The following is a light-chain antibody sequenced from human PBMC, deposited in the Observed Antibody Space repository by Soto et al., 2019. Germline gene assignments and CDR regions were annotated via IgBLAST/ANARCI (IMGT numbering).Light chain of an antibody. CDR1: QSVGGNY. CDR3: QQYGSSLRT. V-gene: IGKV3-20*01. CDR2: AAS. J-gene: IGKJ2*01. Sequence: EIVLTQSPGTLSLSPGERATLSCRASQSVGGNYIAWYQQKPGQAPRLLVYAASTRATGIPDRFSGSGSGTDFSLTISRLEPEDVAVYYCQQYGSSLRTFGQGTKLEIK.